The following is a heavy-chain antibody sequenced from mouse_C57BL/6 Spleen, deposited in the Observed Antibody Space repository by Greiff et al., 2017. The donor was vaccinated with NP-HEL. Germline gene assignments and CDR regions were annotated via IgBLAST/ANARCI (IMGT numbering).Heavy chain of an antibody. V-gene: IGHV1-53*01. CDR1: GYTFTSYW. Sequence: QVHVKQPGTELVKPGASVKLSCKASGYTFTSYWMHWVKQRPGQGLEWLGNINPSNGGTNYNEKFKSKATLTVDNSSSTAYMQLSSLTSEDSAVYYCARRYDYDGAMDYWGQGTSVTVSS. J-gene: IGHJ4*01. D-gene: IGHD2-4*01. CDR3: ARRYDYDGAMDY. CDR2: INPSNGGT.